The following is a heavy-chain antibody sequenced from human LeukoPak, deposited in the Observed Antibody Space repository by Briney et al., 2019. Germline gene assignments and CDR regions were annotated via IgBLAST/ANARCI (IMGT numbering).Heavy chain of an antibody. CDR2: ISIGSSYI. Sequence: PGGSLRLSCAASGFTFSSYSMNWVRQAPGKGMEWVSSISIGSSYIYYADSVKGRFTISSEKARNSLYLQMNSLRAQHTAAYHCARAGGLDRGGAFDIWGQGTMVTVSS. D-gene: IGHD3-10*01. J-gene: IGHJ3*02. CDR1: GFTFSSYS. V-gene: IGHV3-21*01. CDR3: ARAGGLDRGGAFDI.